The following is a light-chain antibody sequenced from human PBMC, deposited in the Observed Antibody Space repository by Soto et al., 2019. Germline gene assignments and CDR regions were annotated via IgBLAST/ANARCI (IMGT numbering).Light chain of an antibody. Sequence: DIHMTQSPSTLSASVGDRVTITCRASQSISSWLAWYQQKPGKAPKLLLYDASSLESGVPSRFSASRSATEFSVTMSSLHTDELEAYYWQQYNSYLLTFSGGIKV. CDR1: QSISSW. CDR3: QQYNSYLLT. V-gene: IGKV1-5*01. CDR2: DAS. J-gene: IGKJ4*01.